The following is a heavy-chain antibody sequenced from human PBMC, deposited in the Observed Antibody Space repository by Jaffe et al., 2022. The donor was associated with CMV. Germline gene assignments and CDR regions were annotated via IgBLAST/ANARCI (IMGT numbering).Heavy chain of an antibody. D-gene: IGHD2-21*02. CDR1: GYTFTSYD. CDR3: ARGSFRNAYCGGDCYLYYYYGMDV. CDR2: MNPNSGNT. V-gene: IGHV1-8*01. J-gene: IGHJ6*02. Sequence: QVQLVQSGAEVKKPGASVKVSCKASGYTFTSYDINWVRQATGQGLEWMGWMNPNSGNTGYAQKFQGRVTMTRNTSISTAYMELSSLRSEDTAVYYCARGSFRNAYCGGDCYLYYYYGMDVWGQGTTVTVSS.